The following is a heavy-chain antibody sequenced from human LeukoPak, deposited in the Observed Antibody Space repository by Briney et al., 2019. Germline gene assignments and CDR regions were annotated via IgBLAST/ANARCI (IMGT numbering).Heavy chain of an antibody. Sequence: PGGSLRLSCGASGFTFGTYWMHWVRQAPGQGLEWVSGIRADAVTTYYADSVKGRFIISRDNSKNTVYLQMNSLSAEDAAVYYCVKDDGWVQYANWGQGTLVTVSS. D-gene: IGHD5-24*01. CDR1: GFTFGTYW. J-gene: IGHJ4*02. CDR3: VKDDGWVQYAN. CDR2: IRADAVTT. V-gene: IGHV3-23*01.